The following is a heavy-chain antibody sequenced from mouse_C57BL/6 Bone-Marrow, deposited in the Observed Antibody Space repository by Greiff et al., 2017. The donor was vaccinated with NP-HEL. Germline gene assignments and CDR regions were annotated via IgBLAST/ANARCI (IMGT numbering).Heavy chain of an antibody. CDR1: GFTFSSYG. CDR3: ARQGVVYGSSFNFDY. CDR2: ISSGGSYT. D-gene: IGHD1-1*01. Sequence: EVQGVESGGDLVKPGGSLKLSCAASGFTFSSYGMSWVRQTPDKRLEWVATISSGGSYTYYPDSVKGRFTISRDNAKNTLYLQMSSLKSEDTAMYYCARQGVVYGSSFNFDYWGQGTTLTVSS. J-gene: IGHJ2*01. V-gene: IGHV5-6*01.